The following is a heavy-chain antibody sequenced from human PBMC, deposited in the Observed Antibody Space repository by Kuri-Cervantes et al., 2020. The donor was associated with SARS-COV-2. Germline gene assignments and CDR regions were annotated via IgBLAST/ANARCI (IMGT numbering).Heavy chain of an antibody. CDR3: ARDRGFLEPRWDTIFGVVINSDAFDI. D-gene: IGHD3-3*01. J-gene: IGHJ3*02. CDR2: INPNSGCT. V-gene: IGHV1-2*02. Sequence: ASVKVSCKASGYTFPDYFMHWVRQPAGQGLEGMGWINPNSGCTNYAQKLQGRVTMTRDTSISTAYMELSRLRYGDTAVYYCARDRGFLEPRWDTIFGVVINSDAFDIWGQGTMVTVSS. CDR1: GYTFPDYF.